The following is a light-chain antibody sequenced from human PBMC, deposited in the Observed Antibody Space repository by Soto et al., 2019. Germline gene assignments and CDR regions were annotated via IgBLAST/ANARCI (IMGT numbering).Light chain of an antibody. J-gene: IGKJ1*01. CDR3: QQYNNWWT. CDR1: QSVSSS. V-gene: IGKV3-15*01. Sequence: EIMMTQSPATLSVSPGERATLSCRATQSVSSSLAWYQQKPGQAPRLLIYGASTRATGIPARFSGSGSGTEFTLTINSLQSEEFAVYYCQQYNNWWTFGQGTKVEIK. CDR2: GAS.